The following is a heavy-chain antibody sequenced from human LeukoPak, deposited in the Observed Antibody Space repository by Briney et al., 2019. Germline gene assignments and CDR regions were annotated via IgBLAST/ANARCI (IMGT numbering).Heavy chain of an antibody. CDR1: GYTFTGYY. V-gene: IGHV1-2*02. CDR2: INPNSGGT. CDR3: ARAFTMIVVAADY. Sequence: GASVKVSFKASGYTFTGYYMPWVRQAPGQGLEWMGWINPNSGGTNYAQKFQGRVTMTRDTSISTAYMELSRLRSDDTDVYYCARAFTMIVVAADYWGQGTLVTVSS. D-gene: IGHD3-22*01. J-gene: IGHJ4*02.